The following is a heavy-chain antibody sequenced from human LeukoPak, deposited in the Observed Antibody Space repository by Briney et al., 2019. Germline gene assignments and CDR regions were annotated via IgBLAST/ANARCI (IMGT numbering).Heavy chain of an antibody. CDR1: GYTFTGYY. Sequence: GASVKVSCKASGYTFTGYYMHWVRQAPGQGLEWMGWINPNSGGTNYAQKFQGRVTMTRDTSISTAYMELSRLRSDDTAVYYCARLPVQLERRYFDYWGQGTLVTVSS. V-gene: IGHV1-2*02. D-gene: IGHD1-1*01. J-gene: IGHJ4*02. CDR3: ARLPVQLERRYFDY. CDR2: INPNSGGT.